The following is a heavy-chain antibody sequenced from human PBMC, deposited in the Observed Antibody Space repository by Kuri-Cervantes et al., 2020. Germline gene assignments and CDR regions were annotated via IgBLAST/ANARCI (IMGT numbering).Heavy chain of an antibody. D-gene: IGHD7-27*01. CDR2: ISYDGSNK. CDR3: ARDLGGSEGVNWGFDY. J-gene: IGHJ4*02. V-gene: IGHV3-30*03. Sequence: GESLKISCAASGFTFSSYGMHWVRQAPGKGLEWVAVISYDGSNKYYADSVKGRFTISRDNSKSTLYLQMNSLRAEDTAVYYCARDLGGSEGVNWGFDYWGQGTLVTVSS. CDR1: GFTFSSYG.